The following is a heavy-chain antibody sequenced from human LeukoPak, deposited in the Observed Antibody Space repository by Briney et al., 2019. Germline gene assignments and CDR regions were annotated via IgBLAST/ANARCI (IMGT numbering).Heavy chain of an antibody. J-gene: IGHJ5*02. D-gene: IGHD3-10*01. CDR3: TTGPRMVRGVTPAHP. V-gene: IGHV3-15*01. Sequence: GGSLRLSCAASGFTFSNAWMSWVRQAPGKGLEWVGRTKCKTDGGTTDYAAPVKGRFTISRDDSKNTLYLQMNSLKTEDTAVYYCTTGPRMVRGVTPAHPCGQGTLVTVSA. CDR1: GFTFSNAW. CDR2: TKCKTDGGTT.